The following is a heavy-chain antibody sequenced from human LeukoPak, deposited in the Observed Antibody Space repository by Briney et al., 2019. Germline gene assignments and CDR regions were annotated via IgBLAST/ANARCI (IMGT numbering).Heavy chain of an antibody. Sequence: ETLSLTCTVSGGSISSYYWSWIRQPPGKGLEWIGYIYQSGSTYYNPSLKNRVTVSVDRSQNQFSLKLSSVTAADTAVYYCARRSPGSGYFDYWGLGTLVTVSS. D-gene: IGHD1-1*01. J-gene: IGHJ4*02. CDR3: ARRSPGSGYFDY. CDR1: GGSISSYY. CDR2: IYQSGST. V-gene: IGHV4-59*12.